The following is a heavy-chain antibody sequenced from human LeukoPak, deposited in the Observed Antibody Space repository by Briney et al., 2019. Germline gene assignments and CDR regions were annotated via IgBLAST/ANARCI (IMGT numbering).Heavy chain of an antibody. V-gene: IGHV1-2*02. D-gene: IGHD5-18*01. Sequence: ASVKVSCKASGYTFIGYYMHWVRQAPGQGLEWMGWINSNSGGTNYAQKFQGRVTMPRDTSISTAYMELSRLRSDDTAVYYCARAPHEDTAMRDYWGQGTLVTVSS. CDR2: INSNSGGT. CDR3: ARAPHEDTAMRDY. CDR1: GYTFIGYY. J-gene: IGHJ4*02.